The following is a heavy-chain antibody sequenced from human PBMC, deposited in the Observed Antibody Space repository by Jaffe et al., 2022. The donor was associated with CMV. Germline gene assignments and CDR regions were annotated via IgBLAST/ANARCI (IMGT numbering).Heavy chain of an antibody. V-gene: IGHV1-3*01. Sequence: QVQLVQSGAEVKKPGASVKVSCKASGYTFTSYAMHWVRQAPGQRLEWMGWINAGNGNTKYSQKFQGRVTITRDTSASTAYMELSSLRSEDTAVYYCARDDGKVLLWFGELDPWGQGTLVTVSS. CDR3: ARDDGKVLLWFGELDP. CDR1: GYTFTSYA. D-gene: IGHD3-10*01. J-gene: IGHJ5*02. CDR2: INAGNGNT.